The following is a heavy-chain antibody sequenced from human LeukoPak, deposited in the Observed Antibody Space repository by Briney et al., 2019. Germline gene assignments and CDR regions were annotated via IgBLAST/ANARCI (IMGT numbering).Heavy chain of an antibody. D-gene: IGHD3-10*01. CDR2: IYSGGST. CDR3: ARDQYYYGSGTIDY. J-gene: IGHJ4*02. V-gene: IGHV3-66*02. Sequence: GGSLRLSCAASGFTVSSDYMSWVRQAPGKGLEWVSVIYSGGSTYYADSVKGRFTISRDNSKNTLYPQMNSLRAEGTAVYYCARDQYYYGSGTIDYWGQGTLVTVSS. CDR1: GFTVSSDY.